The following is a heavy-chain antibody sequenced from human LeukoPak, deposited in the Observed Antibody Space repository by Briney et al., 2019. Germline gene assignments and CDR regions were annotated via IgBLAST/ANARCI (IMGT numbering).Heavy chain of an antibody. V-gene: IGHV4-38-2*01. J-gene: IGHJ4*02. CDR1: GYSISSGYY. CDR3: VSLLRGEGKYCSVGSCYFDY. Sequence: SETLSLTCAVSGYSISSGYYWGWLRPPPGRGLGWIGSIYHSGSTYYNPSIKSRVTISVDTSKNPFSLKLSSVTAADTAVYYCVSLLRGEGKYCSVGSCYFDYWGQGTLVTVSS. D-gene: IGHD2-15*01. CDR2: IYHSGST.